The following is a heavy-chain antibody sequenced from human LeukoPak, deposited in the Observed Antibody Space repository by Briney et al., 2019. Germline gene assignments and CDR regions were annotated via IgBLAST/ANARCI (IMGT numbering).Heavy chain of an antibody. CDR2: INPNSDGT. Sequence: ASVKVSCKASGYTFTDYYIHWVRQTPGQGLEWMGWINPNSDGTNYAQKFQGRVTMTRDTSISTAYMELSRLRSDDTAVYYCATVGIVVALRYFDYWGQGTLVTVSS. CDR1: GYTFTDYY. D-gene: IGHD3-22*01. V-gene: IGHV1-2*02. J-gene: IGHJ4*02. CDR3: ATVGIVVALRYFDY.